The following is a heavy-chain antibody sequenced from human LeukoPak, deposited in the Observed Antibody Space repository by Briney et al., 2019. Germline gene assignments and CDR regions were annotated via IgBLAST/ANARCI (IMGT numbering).Heavy chain of an antibody. J-gene: IGHJ5*02. V-gene: IGHV1-18*04. CDR2: ISGDKGNI. D-gene: IGHD2-2*01. CDR3: AREAVVPAAMGFDP. CDR1: GYNFLRYG. Sequence: GASVKASCKASGYNFLRYGISWVRQAPGLGLEWMGWISGDKGNINYAQKFQGRITMTIDTSTSTAYLELRRLRSDDTAVYYCAREAVVPAAMGFDPWGQGTLVTVSS.